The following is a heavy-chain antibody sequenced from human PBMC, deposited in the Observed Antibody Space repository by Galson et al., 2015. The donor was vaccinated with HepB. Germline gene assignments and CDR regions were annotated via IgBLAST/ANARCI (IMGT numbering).Heavy chain of an antibody. J-gene: IGHJ6*02. CDR2: IDPSDSYT. V-gene: IGHV5-10-1*01. CDR1: GYSFTSYW. Sequence: QSGAEVKKPGESLRISCKGSGYSFTSYWISWVRQMPGKGLEWMGRIDPSDSYTNYSPSFQGHVTISADKSISTAYLQWSSLKASDTAMYYCARLAVANYYYYGMDVWGQGTTVTVSS. CDR3: ARLAVANYYYYGMDV. D-gene: IGHD6-19*01.